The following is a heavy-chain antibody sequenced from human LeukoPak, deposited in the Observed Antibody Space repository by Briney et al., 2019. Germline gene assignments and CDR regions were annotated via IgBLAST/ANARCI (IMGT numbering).Heavy chain of an antibody. Sequence: QAGGSLRLSCAASGFTFSSYAMSWVRQAPGEGLEWVSGVSSSGGSTYHADSVKGRFTISRDNSKNTVHLQMNSLRAEDTAIYYCARDWNYGFDYWGQGTLVTVSS. V-gene: IGHV3-23*01. J-gene: IGHJ4*02. D-gene: IGHD1-7*01. CDR3: ARDWNYGFDY. CDR2: VSSSGGST. CDR1: GFTFSSYA.